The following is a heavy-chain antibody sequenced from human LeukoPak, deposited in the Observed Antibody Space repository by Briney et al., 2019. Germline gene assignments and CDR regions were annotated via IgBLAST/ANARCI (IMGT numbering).Heavy chain of an antibody. CDR1: GFTFSSYW. J-gene: IGHJ4*02. CDR2: IKQDGSEK. V-gene: IGHV3-7*04. CDR3: AGGISMVRGADY. Sequence: GGSLRLSCAASGFTFSSYWMSWVRQAPGKGLERVANIKQDGSEKYSVDSVKGRFTISRDNAKNSLYLQMNTLSADDTAVYFCAGGISMVRGADYWGQGTLVTVSS. D-gene: IGHD3-10*01.